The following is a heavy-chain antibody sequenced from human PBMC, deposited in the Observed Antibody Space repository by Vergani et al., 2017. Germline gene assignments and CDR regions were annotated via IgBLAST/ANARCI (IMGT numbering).Heavy chain of an antibody. J-gene: IGHJ4*02. CDR2: IWYDGSNK. CDR1: GFTFSSYG. V-gene: IGHV3-33*06. D-gene: IGHD2-21*02. CDR3: AKVESIVVVTAHWPYFDY. Sequence: QVQLVESGGGVVQPGRSLRLSCAASGFTFSSYGMHWVRQAPGKGLEWVAVIWYDGSNKYYADSVKGRFTISRDNSKNTLYLQMNSLRAEDTAVYYCAKVESIVVVTAHWPYFDYWGQGTLVTVSS.